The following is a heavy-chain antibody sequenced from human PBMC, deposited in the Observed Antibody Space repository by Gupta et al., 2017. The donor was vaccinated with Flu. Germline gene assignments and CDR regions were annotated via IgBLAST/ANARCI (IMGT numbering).Heavy chain of an antibody. V-gene: IGHV4-61*02. Sequence: QVQLQESGPGLVQPSQTLSLTCTVSGGSISSGSYYWSWIRQPAGKGLEWIGRIYTSGSTNYNPSLKSRVTISVDTSKNQFSLKLSSVTAADTAVYYCARSSYCGGDCHEYFQHWGQGTLVTVSS. CDR2: IYTSGST. D-gene: IGHD2-21*02. J-gene: IGHJ1*01. CDR1: GGSISSGSYY. CDR3: ARSSYCGGDCHEYFQH.